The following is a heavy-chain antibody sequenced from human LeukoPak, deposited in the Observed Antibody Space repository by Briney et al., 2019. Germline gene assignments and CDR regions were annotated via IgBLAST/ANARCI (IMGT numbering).Heavy chain of an antibody. CDR3: ARGGYSYGYKIDP. J-gene: IGHJ5*02. CDR1: GGSISSGGYY. V-gene: IGHV4-31*03. CDR2: IYYSGST. Sequence: PSETLSLTCTVSGGSISSGGYYWSWIRQHPGKGLEWIGYIYYSGSTYYNPSLKSRVTISVDTSKNQFSLKLSSATAADTAVYYCARGGYSYGYKIDPWGQGTLVTVSS. D-gene: IGHD5-18*01.